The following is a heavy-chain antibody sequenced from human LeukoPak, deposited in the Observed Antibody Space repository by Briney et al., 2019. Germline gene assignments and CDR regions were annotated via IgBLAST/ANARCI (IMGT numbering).Heavy chain of an antibody. Sequence: PSETLSLTCAVSGGSFSGYYWSWICQPPGKGLEWIGEINHSGSTNYNPSLKSRVTISVDTSKNQFPLKLSSVTAADTAVYYCARGGIAVADFDYWGQGTLVTVSS. D-gene: IGHD6-19*01. CDR1: GGSFSGYY. J-gene: IGHJ4*02. V-gene: IGHV4-34*01. CDR2: INHSGST. CDR3: ARGGIAVADFDY.